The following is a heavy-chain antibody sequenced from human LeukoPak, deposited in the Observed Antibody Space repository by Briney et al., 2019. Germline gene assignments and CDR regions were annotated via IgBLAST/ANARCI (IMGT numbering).Heavy chain of an antibody. CDR2: IYHSGIT. J-gene: IGHJ4*02. CDR3: ARGGQWLRFDY. D-gene: IGHD6-19*01. CDR1: TYSVTTNHY. V-gene: IGHV4-38-2*01. Sequence: SPTLSPTYALSTYSVTTNHYGAWIRQPPGKGLQCIGNIYHSGITHYTPPLKCRVTMSVDTSKNQFSLKLTSVTAADTAVYYCARGGQWLRFDYWGQGTLVTVSS.